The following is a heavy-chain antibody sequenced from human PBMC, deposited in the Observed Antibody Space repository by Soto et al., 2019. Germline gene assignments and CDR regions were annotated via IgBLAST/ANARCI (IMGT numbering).Heavy chain of an antibody. Sequence: GGSLRLSCAASGFTFSTYNMNWVRQAPGKGLEWVSYISASSSTIYYAQKFQGRVTMTEDTSTDTAYMELSSLRSEDTAVYYCATGPPGYCSGGSCPRGAFDIWGQGTMVTVSS. D-gene: IGHD2-15*01. CDR2: ISASSSTI. CDR3: ATGPPGYCSGGSCPRGAFDI. J-gene: IGHJ3*02. CDR1: GFTFSTYN. V-gene: IGHV3-48*01.